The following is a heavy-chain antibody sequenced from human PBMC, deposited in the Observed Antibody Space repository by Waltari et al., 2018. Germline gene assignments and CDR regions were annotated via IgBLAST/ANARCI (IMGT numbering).Heavy chain of an antibody. Sequence: QVQLQESGPGLVKPSETLSLTCTVSGGSISSHYWSWIRQPPGKGLEWIGYIYYSGSTNYNPSLKSRVTLSVDTSKNQFSLKLSSVTAADTAVYYCARGGGYYGSGSSDYYYYYGMDVWGQGTTVTVSS. J-gene: IGHJ6*02. V-gene: IGHV4-59*11. CDR2: IYYSGST. D-gene: IGHD3-10*01. CDR3: ARGGGYYGSGSSDYYYYYGMDV. CDR1: GGSISSHY.